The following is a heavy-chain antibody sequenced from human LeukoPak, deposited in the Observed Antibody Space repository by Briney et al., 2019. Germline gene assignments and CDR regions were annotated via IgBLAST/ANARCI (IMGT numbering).Heavy chain of an antibody. D-gene: IGHD3-9*01. Sequence: ASVKVSCKASGNSFTRYYMHWVGQPPGQGLEWMGIINPSVGSTSYAQKFQGRVTMTRDTSTSTVYMELSSLRSEDTAVYYCARDYDILTTGWFDPWGQGTLVTVSS. CDR3: ARDYDILTTGWFDP. V-gene: IGHV1-46*01. CDR2: INPSVGST. J-gene: IGHJ5*02. CDR1: GNSFTRYY.